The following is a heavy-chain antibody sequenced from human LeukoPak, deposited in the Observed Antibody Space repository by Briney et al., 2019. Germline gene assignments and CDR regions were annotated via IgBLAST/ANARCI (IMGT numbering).Heavy chain of an antibody. J-gene: IGHJ4*02. D-gene: IGHD2-2*01. V-gene: IGHV3-7*01. Sequence: PGGSPRLSCEASGFTLRDYWMTWGPQAPGKGLEWVANVKQDGTEKFYVDSVKGRFTISRDNGKISLYLQTNSLRVEDTAIYYCARAGGPSWADYWGQGTLVTVSS. CDR3: ARAGGPSWADY. CDR1: GFTLRDYW. CDR2: VKQDGTEK.